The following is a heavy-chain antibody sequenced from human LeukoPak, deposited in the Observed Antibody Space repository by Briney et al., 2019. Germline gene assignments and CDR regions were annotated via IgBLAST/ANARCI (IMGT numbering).Heavy chain of an antibody. CDR1: GFTFSSYS. Sequence: GGSLRLSCAASGFTFSSYSMNWVRQAPGKGLEWVSSISSSSSYIYYADSVKGRFTISRDNAKTSLYLQMTSLRAEDTAVYYCARGWFGDTSGQLDYWGQGTLVTVSS. J-gene: IGHJ4*02. CDR2: ISSSSSYI. CDR3: ARGWFGDTSGQLDY. D-gene: IGHD3-10*01. V-gene: IGHV3-21*01.